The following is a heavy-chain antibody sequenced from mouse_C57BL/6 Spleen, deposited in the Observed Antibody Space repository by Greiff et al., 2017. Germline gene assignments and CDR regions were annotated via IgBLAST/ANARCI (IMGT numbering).Heavy chain of an antibody. D-gene: IGHD1-1*01. J-gene: IGHJ1*03. V-gene: IGHV1-64*01. CDR2: IHPNSGST. Sequence: QVQLQQPGAELVKPGASVKLSCKASGYTFTSYWMHWVKQRPGQGLEWIGMIHPNSGSTNYNEKFKSKATLTVDKSSSTAYMQLSSLTSEDSAVYYCARFITTVVPYFDVWGKGTTVTVSS. CDR3: ARFITTVVPYFDV. CDR1: GYTFTSYW.